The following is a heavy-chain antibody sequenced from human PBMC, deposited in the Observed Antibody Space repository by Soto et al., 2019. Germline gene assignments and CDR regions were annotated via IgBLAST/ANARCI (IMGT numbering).Heavy chain of an antibody. CDR3: ASPAHIVGATGYFQH. V-gene: IGHV1-69*01. D-gene: IGHD1-26*01. J-gene: IGHJ1*01. Sequence: QVQLVQSGAEVMKPGSSVKVSCKASGGTFSSYAISWVRQAPGQGLEWMGGIIPIFGTANYAQKFQGRVTITADESTSTAYMELSSLRSEDTAVYYCASPAHIVGATGYFQHWGQGTLVTVSS. CDR1: GGTFSSYA. CDR2: IIPIFGTA.